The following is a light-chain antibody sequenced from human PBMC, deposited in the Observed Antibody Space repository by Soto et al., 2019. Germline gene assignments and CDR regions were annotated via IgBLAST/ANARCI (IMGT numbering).Light chain of an antibody. CDR1: QSVSSY. Sequence: EIVLTQSPATLSLSPGERATLSCRASQSVSSYLAWYQQKPGQAPSLLIYDASNRATGIPARFSGSGSGTDFNLTISSLEPEDFAVYYCQQRSNWPRMYTFGQGTKLEIK. J-gene: IGKJ2*01. CDR2: DAS. CDR3: QQRSNWPRMYT. V-gene: IGKV3-11*01.